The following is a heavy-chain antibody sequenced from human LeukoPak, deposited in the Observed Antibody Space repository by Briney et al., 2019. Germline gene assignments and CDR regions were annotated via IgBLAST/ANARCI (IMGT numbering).Heavy chain of an antibody. CDR2: INSDGSRT. CDR3: ASLFLCYGCSSSSESSDI. J-gene: IGHJ3*02. V-gene: IGHV3-74*01. D-gene: IGHD2-2*01. CDR1: GFTFSRYW. Sequence: PGGSLRLSCAASGFTFSRYWMHWVRQAPGKGLVWVSRINSDGSRTTYADSVKGRFTISRDNAKNTLYLQMNSLRAEDTAVYYCASLFLCYGCSSSSESSDIWGQGTMVTVSS.